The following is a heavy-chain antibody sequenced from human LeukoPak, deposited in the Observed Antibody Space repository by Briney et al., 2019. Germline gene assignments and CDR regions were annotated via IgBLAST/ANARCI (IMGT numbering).Heavy chain of an antibody. CDR2: IYYSGST. D-gene: IGHD2-8*01. V-gene: IGHV4-59*01. J-gene: IGHJ5*02. CDR1: GGSISSYY. CDR3: ARVKQAGVSGYWFDP. Sequence: PSETLSLTCTVSGGSISSYYWSWIRQPPGTGLEWIGYIYYSGSTNYSPSLKSRVTISVDTSKNQFSLKLNSATAADTAVYYCARVKQAGVSGYWFDPWGQGTLVTVSS.